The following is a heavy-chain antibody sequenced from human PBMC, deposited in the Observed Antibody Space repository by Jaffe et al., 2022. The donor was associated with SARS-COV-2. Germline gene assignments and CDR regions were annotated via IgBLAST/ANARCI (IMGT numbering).Heavy chain of an antibody. CDR2: INHSGST. V-gene: IGHV4-34*01. Sequence: QVQLQQWGAGLLKPSETLSLTCAVYGGSFSGYYWSWIRQPPGKGLEWIGEINHSGSTNYNPSLKSRVTISVDTSKNQFSLKLSSVTAADTAVYYCARRTGTTYYYYYYGMDVWGQGTTVTVSS. J-gene: IGHJ6*02. CDR1: GGSFSGYY. D-gene: IGHD1-7*01. CDR3: ARRTGTTYYYYYYGMDV.